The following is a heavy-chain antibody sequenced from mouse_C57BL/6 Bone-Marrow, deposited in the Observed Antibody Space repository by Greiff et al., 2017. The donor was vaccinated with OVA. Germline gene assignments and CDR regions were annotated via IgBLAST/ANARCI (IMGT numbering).Heavy chain of an antibody. CDR2: VNPNYGTT. D-gene: IGHD2-14*01. J-gene: IGHJ3*01. CDR3: AREDTGEYDGAAWFAY. V-gene: IGHV1-39*01. Sequence: VQLQQSGPELVKPGASVKISCKASGYSFTDYNMNWVKQSNGKSLEWIGVVNPNYGTTSYNQKFKGKATLTVDQSSSTAYMQLNSLTSEDSAVYYCAREDTGEYDGAAWFAYWGQGTLVTVSA. CDR1: GYSFTDYN.